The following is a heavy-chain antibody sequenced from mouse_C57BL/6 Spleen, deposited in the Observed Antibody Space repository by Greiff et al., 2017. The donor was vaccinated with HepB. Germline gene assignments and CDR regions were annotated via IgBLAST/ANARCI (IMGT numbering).Heavy chain of an antibody. CDR1: GFTFSSYG. Sequence: EVKLVESGGDLVKPGGSLKLSCAASGFTFSSYGMSWVRQTPDKRVEWVATISGGGSYTYYPDSVKGRFTISRNNAKNTLYLQMSSLKSEDTAMYYCARQNWDGYDFDYWGQGTTRTVSS. V-gene: IGHV5-6*01. D-gene: IGHD4-1*01. CDR2: ISGGGSYT. CDR3: ARQNWDGYDFDY. J-gene: IGHJ2*01.